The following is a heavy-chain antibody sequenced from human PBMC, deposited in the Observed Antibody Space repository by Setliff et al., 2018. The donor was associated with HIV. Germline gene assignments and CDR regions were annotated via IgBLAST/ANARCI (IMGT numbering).Heavy chain of an antibody. J-gene: IGHJ3*02. D-gene: IGHD1-26*01. CDR3: AKASSGRFPRNDAFDI. V-gene: IGHV3-7*03. CDR1: GFTFSRHW. CDR2: IKQDGSEK. Sequence: GGSLRLSCAASGFTFSRHWMSWVRQAPGKGLEWVANIKQDGSEKYYVDSVKGRFTISRDNAKSSLYLQMNSLRAEDTAIYYCAKASSGRFPRNDAFDIWGQGTMVTVSS.